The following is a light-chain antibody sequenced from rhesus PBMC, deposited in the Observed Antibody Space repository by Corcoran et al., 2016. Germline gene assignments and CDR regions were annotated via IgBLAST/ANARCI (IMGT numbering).Light chain of an antibody. CDR3: LQSSNWPDYS. V-gene: IGKV3-24*03. CDR2: GAS. J-gene: IGKJ2*01. CDR1: QSVNNY. Sequence: EIVMTQSPATLALSPGERATLSCRASQSVNNYLAWYQQQPGQAPRLLIYGASSRATGIPDRFSGSESGTEFTLTISSLEPEDVGVYFCLQSSNWPDYSFGQGTKVEIK.